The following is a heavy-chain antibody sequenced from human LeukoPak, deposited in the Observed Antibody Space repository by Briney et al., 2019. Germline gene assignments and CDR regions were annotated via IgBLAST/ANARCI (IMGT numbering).Heavy chain of an antibody. CDR3: ASIYYYDSAPFDP. D-gene: IGHD3-22*01. J-gene: IGHJ5*02. V-gene: IGHV4-61*02. CDR2: IYSSGST. CDR1: GYSISSGYY. Sequence: SETLSLTCTVSGYSISSGYYWSWIRQPAGKGLEWIGRIYSSGSTNYNPSLKSRVTISVDTSKNQFSLKLSSVTAADTAVYYCASIYYYDSAPFDPWGQGTLVTVSS.